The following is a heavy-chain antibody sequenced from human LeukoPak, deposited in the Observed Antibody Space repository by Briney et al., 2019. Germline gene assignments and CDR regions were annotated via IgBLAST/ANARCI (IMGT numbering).Heavy chain of an antibody. Sequence: GGSLRLSCAASGFTFSSYAMSWVRQAPGKGLEWVSGISLDGATTYYAGSVEGRFTISRDNSKNTVYLQMNSLRADDTAVYYCAKYHFDSYYYYMDVCGKGTTVTVSS. CDR1: GFTFSSYA. J-gene: IGHJ6*03. D-gene: IGHD3-3*01. CDR3: AKYHFDSYYYYMDV. V-gene: IGHV3-23*01. CDR2: ISLDGATT.